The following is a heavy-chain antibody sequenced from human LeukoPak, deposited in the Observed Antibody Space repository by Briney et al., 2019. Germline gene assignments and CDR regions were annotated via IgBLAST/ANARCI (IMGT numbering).Heavy chain of an antibody. V-gene: IGHV4-31*03. D-gene: IGHD2-2*01. CDR2: IYYSGST. CDR1: GGSISSGGYY. CDR3: ARVGIVVPAAMSPLYYGMDV. Sequence: PSQTLSLTCTVSGGSISSGGYYWSWIRQHPGKGLEWIGYIYYSGSTYYNPSLKSRVTISVDMSKNQFSLKLSSVTAADTAVYYCARVGIVVPAAMSPLYYGMDVWGQGTTVTVSS. J-gene: IGHJ6*02.